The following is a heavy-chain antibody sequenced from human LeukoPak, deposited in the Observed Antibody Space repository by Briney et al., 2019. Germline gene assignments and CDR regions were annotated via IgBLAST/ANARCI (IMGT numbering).Heavy chain of an antibody. CDR2: ISGSGGST. V-gene: IGHV3-23*01. D-gene: IGHD3-16*01. Sequence: GGSLRLSCAASGFTFSGYAMSWVRQAPGKGLEWVSAISGSGGSTYYADSVKGRFTISRDNSKNTLYLQMNSLRAEDTALYYCAKGGGYYYYYYMDVWGKGTTVTISS. CDR3: AKGGGYYYYYYMDV. CDR1: GFTFSGYA. J-gene: IGHJ6*03.